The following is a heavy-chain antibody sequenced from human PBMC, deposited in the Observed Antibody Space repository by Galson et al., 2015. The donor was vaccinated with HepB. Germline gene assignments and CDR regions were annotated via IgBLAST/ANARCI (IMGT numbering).Heavy chain of an antibody. CDR3: ARDGASGDYWSGAFNT. D-gene: IGHD4-17*01. J-gene: IGHJ3*02. V-gene: IGHV1-69*13. CDR1: GGIFRTYA. CDR2: IIPAFRTT. Sequence: SVKVSCKASGGIFRTYAISWVRQAPGQGLEWIGGIIPAFRTTNYAQKFQGRVTITADESTSADYMGLRSLRYEDTALYYCARDGASGDYWSGAFNTWGQGTMVTVS.